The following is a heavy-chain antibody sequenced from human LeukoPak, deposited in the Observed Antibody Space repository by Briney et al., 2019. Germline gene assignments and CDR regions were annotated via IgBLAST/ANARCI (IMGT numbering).Heavy chain of an antibody. CDR2: ISYDGSNK. CDR3: AKAASSSWPSYYYGMDV. D-gene: IGHD6-13*01. J-gene: IGHJ6*02. V-gene: IGHV3-30*18. Sequence: GRSLRLSCAASGFTFSSYGMHWVRQAPGKGLEWVAVISYDGSNKYYADSVKGRFTISRDNSKNTLYLQMNSLRVDDTAVYYCAKAASSSWPSYYYGMDVWGQGTTVTVSS. CDR1: GFTFSSYG.